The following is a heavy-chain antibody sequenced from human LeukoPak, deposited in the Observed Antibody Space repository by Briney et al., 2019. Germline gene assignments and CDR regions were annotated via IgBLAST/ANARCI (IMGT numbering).Heavy chain of an antibody. V-gene: IGHV4-59*01. Sequence: NPSETLSLTCTVSGGSISSYYWSWIRQPPGKGLEWIGYIYYSGSTNYNPSLKSRVTISVDTSKNQFSLKLSSVTAADTAVYYCARDLGRPPSYWGQGTLVTVSS. CDR3: ARDLGRPPSY. CDR1: GGSISSYY. J-gene: IGHJ4*02. CDR2: IYYSGST.